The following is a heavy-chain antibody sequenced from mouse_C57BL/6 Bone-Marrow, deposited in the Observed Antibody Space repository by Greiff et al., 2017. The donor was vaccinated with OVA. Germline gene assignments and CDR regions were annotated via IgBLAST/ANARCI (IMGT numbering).Heavy chain of an antibody. Sequence: VQLQQSGAELMKPGASVKLSCKATGYTFTGYWIEWVKQRPGHGLEWIGEILPGSGSTNYNAKFQGKATFTADTSSNTAYMQLSSLTTEDSAIDDCASKVPSTMVTTTGYAMDYWGQGTSVTVSS. V-gene: IGHV1-9*01. CDR3: ASKVPSTMVTTTGYAMDY. J-gene: IGHJ4*01. CDR1: GYTFTGYW. D-gene: IGHD2-2*01. CDR2: ILPGSGST.